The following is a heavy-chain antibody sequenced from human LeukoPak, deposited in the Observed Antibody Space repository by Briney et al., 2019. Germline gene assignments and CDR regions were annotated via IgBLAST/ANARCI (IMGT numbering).Heavy chain of an antibody. V-gene: IGHV4-34*01. CDR1: GGSFSGYY. CDR2: INHSGST. D-gene: IGHD3-10*01. CDR3: ASTLLWTDYYMDV. J-gene: IGHJ6*03. Sequence: TSETLSLTCAVYGGSFSGYYWSWIRQPPGKGLEWIGEINHSGSTYYNPSLKSRVTISVDTSKNQFSLKLSSVTAADTAVYYCASTLLWTDYYMDVWGKGTTVTISS.